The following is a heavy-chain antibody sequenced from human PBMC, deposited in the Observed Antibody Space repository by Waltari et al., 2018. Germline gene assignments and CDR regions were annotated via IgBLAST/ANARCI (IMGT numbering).Heavy chain of an antibody. J-gene: IGHJ4*02. D-gene: IGHD3-10*01. CDR3: ATDLMVQGVHAH. Sequence: QVQLVQSGAEVKTPGASVKVSCKVSGYTLTEFAMHWVRQPPGKGLEWMGGFDPEDGETIYAQKFQGRVTMTEDTSTDTAYMELSSLRSEDTAVYYSATDLMVQGVHAHWGQGTLVTVSS. CDR2: FDPEDGET. CDR1: GYTLTEFA. V-gene: IGHV1-24*01.